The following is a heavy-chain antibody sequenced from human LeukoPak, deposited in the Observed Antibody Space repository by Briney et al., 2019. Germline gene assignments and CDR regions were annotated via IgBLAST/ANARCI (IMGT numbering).Heavy chain of an antibody. CDR2: IYSAGTT. CDR3: ARTPNYYYGSGNYYND. D-gene: IGHD3-10*01. V-gene: IGHV3-53*01. Sequence: GGSLRLSCAASGFTVSSNYMSWVRQAPGKGLECISVIYSAGTTNYADSVKGRFTISRDISKNTVYLQMNSLRAEDTAVYYCARTPNYYYGSGNYYNDWGQGTLVTVSS. J-gene: IGHJ4*02. CDR1: GFTVSSNY.